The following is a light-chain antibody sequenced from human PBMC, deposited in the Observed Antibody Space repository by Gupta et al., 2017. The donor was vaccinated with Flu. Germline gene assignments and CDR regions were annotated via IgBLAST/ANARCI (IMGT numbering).Light chain of an antibody. Sequence: QSVLTQPPSVSGAPGQRVTISCTGSSSNIGAGYDVPWYQQLPGTAPKLLIYGNSNRPSGVPDRFSGSKSGTPASLAITGLQAEDEADYYCQSYDSSLSGSYVFGTGTKVTVL. CDR2: GNS. V-gene: IGLV1-40*01. CDR3: QSYDSSLSGSYV. CDR1: SSNIGAGYD. J-gene: IGLJ1*01.